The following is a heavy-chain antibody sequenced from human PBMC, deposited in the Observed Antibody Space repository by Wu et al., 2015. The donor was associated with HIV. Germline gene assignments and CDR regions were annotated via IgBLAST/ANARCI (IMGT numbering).Heavy chain of an antibody. J-gene: IGHJ5*01. D-gene: IGHD2-15*01. V-gene: IGHV1-8*01. CDR1: GYTFISND. Sequence: QVRLVQSGAEMKKPGASVKISCKASGYTFISNDVNWVRQATGQGPEWMGWMNPKSGNAGFAPNFRGRISMTRNVSATTAYLELSSLTSEDTAVYYCARGECLGGSCIGVGDSWGQGTLITVSS. CDR2: MNPKSGNA. CDR3: ARGECLGGSCIGVGDS.